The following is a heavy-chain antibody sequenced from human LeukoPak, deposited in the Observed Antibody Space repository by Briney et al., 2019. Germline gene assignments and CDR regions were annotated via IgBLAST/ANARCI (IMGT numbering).Heavy chain of an antibody. J-gene: IGHJ4*02. CDR1: GFTFSTYA. CDR2: TTNTGSTT. V-gene: IGHV3-23*01. Sequence: PGGSLRLSCAASGFTFSTYAMNWVRQAPGKGLEWVSGTTNTGSTTFYADSVKGRFTISRANSENTLYLQMDSLRAEDTALYYCVKTINSFYPYWGQGTLVTVSS. CDR3: VKTINSFYPY. D-gene: IGHD2-15*01.